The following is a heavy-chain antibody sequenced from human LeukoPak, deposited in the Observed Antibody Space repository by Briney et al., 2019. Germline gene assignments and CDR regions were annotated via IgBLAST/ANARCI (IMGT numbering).Heavy chain of an antibody. CDR1: GFPFSSYA. J-gene: IGHJ4*02. D-gene: IGHD3-10*01. V-gene: IGHV3-23*01. Sequence: GGSLRLSCEASGFPFSSYAMSWVRQAPGEGLEWVSAISGSGGSTFYADSVKGRFPISRDNSKNTLYLQMNSLRGEDTAVYYCAKGSGRQFDYWGQGTLVTVSS. CDR2: ISGSGGST. CDR3: AKGSGRQFDY.